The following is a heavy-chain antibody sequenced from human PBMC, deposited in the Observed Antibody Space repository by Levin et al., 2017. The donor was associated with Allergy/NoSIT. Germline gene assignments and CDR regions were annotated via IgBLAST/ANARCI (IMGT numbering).Heavy chain of an antibody. CDR3: ARDMVQNGMDG. Sequence: ETLSLTCAASGFTISSNYMSWVRQAPGKGLEWVSVIYSGGSTYYADSVKGRFTISRDNSKNTLYLQMNSLRAEDTAVYYCARDMVQNGMDGWGQGTTVTVSS. CDR2: IYSGGST. V-gene: IGHV3-53*01. D-gene: IGHD3-10*01. CDR1: GFTISSNY. J-gene: IGHJ6*02.